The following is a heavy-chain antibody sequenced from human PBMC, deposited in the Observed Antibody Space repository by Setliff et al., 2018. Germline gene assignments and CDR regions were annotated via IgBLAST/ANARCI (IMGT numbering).Heavy chain of an antibody. V-gene: IGHV4-61*09. CDR1: GASISSGSNY. D-gene: IGHD6-13*01. CDR2: ILSSGGT. Sequence: SETLSLTCSVSGASISSGSNYWSWIRQPAGKGVEWIGHILSSGGTNYNPSLKNRVSILLDTSKNQFSLNLNSVTAADTAVYFCARDTPHDPVSSNWYRNWFDPWGQGILVTVSS. J-gene: IGHJ5*02. CDR3: ARDTPHDPVSSNWYRNWFDP.